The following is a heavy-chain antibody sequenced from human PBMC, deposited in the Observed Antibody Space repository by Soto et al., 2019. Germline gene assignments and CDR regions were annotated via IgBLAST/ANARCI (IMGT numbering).Heavy chain of an antibody. J-gene: IGHJ2*01. D-gene: IGHD3-9*01. V-gene: IGHV4-34*01. CDR2: INDRGSI. CDR3: ARESHDILTGPPWVWYFDL. CDR1: GGSFSGYY. Sequence: QVQLQQWGAGPLRPLETLSITCGVSGGSFSGYYWAWIRQSPGKGLEWIGEINDRGSINYNPSLKSRVSISVDTSKNHYSLNLTSVTAADTAVYYCARESHDILTGPPWVWYFDLWGRGTLVTVSS.